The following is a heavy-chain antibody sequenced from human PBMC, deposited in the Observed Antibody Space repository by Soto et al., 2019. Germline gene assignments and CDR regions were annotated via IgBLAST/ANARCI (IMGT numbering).Heavy chain of an antibody. V-gene: IGHV1-24*01. CDR3: ARDWAAAGPFDY. CDR2: FDAYNGKT. J-gene: IGHJ4*02. CDR1: GYAQTGLS. Sequence: SVKVTCKDSGYAQTGLSMHWVRQAPGKGLEWMGCFDAYNGKTIYAQKPQGRVTMTEDTSTSTAYMELRSLRSDDTAVYYFARDWAAAGPFDYWGQGTLVTVSS. D-gene: IGHD6-13*01.